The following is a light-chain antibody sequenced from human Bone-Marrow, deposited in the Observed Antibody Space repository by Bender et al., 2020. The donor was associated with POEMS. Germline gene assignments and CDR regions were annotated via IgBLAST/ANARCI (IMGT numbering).Light chain of an antibody. Sequence: QSALTQPASVSGSPGQSITISCTGTSTDVGGYNYVSWYQQHPGKAPKLMIYDVNDRPSGVSNRFSGSKSGNTASLTISGLQAEDEADYYCQSYDSSLRSWVFGGGTKLTVL. J-gene: IGLJ3*02. CDR1: STDVGGYNY. CDR3: QSYDSSLRSWV. CDR2: DVN. V-gene: IGLV2-14*01.